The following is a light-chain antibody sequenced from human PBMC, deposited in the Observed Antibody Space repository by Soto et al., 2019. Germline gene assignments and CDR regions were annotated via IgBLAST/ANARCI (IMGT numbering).Light chain of an antibody. J-gene: IGLJ2*01. CDR1: SGHSSDA. CDR3: QTWGIGGDVV. Sequence: QLVLTQPPSASAPLGASVKFTCTLSSGHSSDAIAWHQQQPEKGPRYMMKVNSDGSHKKGDGIPDRFSGSISGAERYLTISSLQSEDEADYYCQTWGIGGDVVFGGGTQLTVL. CDR2: VNSDGSH. V-gene: IGLV4-69*01.